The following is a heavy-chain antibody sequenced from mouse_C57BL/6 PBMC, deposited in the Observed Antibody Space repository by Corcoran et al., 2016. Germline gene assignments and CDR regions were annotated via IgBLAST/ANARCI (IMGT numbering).Heavy chain of an antibody. CDR1: GYTFTTYG. V-gene: IGHV9-3*01. CDR2: INTYSGVP. D-gene: IGHD1-3*01. J-gene: IGHJ4*01. Sequence: QIQLVQSGPELKKPGETVKISCKASGYTFTTYGMSWVKQAPGKGLKWMGWINTYSGVPTYADDFKGRFAFSLETSASTAYLQINNLKNEDTATYFCARGDNYANYYAMDYWGQGTSVTVSS. CDR3: ARGDNYANYYAMDY.